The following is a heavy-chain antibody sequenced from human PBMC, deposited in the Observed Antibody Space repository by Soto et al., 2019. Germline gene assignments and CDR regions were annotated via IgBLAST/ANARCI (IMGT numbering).Heavy chain of an antibody. CDR2: ISYDGSNK. J-gene: IGHJ4*01. V-gene: IGHV3-30*18. CDR1: GFTFCSYG. Sequence: GGSLRLSCAASGFTFCSYGMHWVRQAPGKGLEWVAVISYDGSNKYYADSVKGRFTISRDNSKNTLYLQMNSLRAEDTAVYYCAKDHGIGGNFDYWGHGTLVTVSS. D-gene: IGHD1-20*01. CDR3: AKDHGIGGNFDY.